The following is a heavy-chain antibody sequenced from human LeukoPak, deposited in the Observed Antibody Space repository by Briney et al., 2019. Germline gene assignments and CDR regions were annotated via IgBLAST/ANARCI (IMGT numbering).Heavy chain of an antibody. D-gene: IGHD3-10*01. CDR3: AKDPSDLGGSGSNNYFDC. Sequence: GGSLRLSCAASGFTFSNYWMNWVRQAPGKGLEWVANIKHDESEKYYVDSVKGRFTISRDNAKNSLYLQMNSLRAEDTAVYYCAKDPSDLGGSGSNNYFDCWGQGTLVTVSS. V-gene: IGHV3-7*05. CDR2: IKHDESEK. CDR1: GFTFSNYW. J-gene: IGHJ4*02.